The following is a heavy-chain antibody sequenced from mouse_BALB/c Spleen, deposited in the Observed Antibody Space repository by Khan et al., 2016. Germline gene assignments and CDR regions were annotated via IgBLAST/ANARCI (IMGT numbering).Heavy chain of an antibody. CDR2: IDPETGGT. CDR1: GYTFTDYE. D-gene: IGHD1-1*02. CDR3: TIYYPGFAY. V-gene: IGHV1-15*01. J-gene: IGHJ3*01. Sequence: VQLQESGAELVRPGASVTLSCKASGYTFTDYEMHWVKQTPVHGLEWIGAIDPETGGTAYNQKFKGKATLTADKSSSTAYMELRSLTSEDSAVYYSTIYYPGFAYVGQWTLVTVSS.